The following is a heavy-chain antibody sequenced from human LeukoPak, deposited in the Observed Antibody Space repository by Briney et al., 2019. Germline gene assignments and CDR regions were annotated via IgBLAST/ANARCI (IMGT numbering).Heavy chain of an antibody. Sequence: SVKVSCKASGGTFSSYAISWVRQAPGQGLEWMGRIIPIFGTANYAQKFQGRVTITTDESTSTAYMELSSLRSEDTAVYYCARAHVTTIFGVVIGWFDPWGQGTLVTVSS. V-gene: IGHV1-69*05. CDR3: ARAHVTTIFGVVIGWFDP. J-gene: IGHJ5*02. D-gene: IGHD3-3*01. CDR2: IIPIFGTA. CDR1: GGTFSSYA.